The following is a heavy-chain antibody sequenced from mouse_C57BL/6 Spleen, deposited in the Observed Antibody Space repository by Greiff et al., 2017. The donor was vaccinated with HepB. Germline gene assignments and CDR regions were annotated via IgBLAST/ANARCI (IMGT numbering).Heavy chain of an antibody. CDR3: ARSYGSRPFAY. CDR2: ISYDGSN. Sequence: VQLKESGPGLVKPSQSLSLTCSVTGYSITSGYYWNWIRQFPGNKLEWMGYISYDGSNNYNPSLKNRISITRDTSKNQFFLKLNSVTTEDTATYYCARSYGSRPFAYWGQGTTLTVSS. CDR1: GYSITSGYY. V-gene: IGHV3-6*01. D-gene: IGHD1-1*01. J-gene: IGHJ2*01.